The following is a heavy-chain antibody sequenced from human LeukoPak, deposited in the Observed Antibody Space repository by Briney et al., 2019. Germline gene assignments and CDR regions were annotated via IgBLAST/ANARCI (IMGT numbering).Heavy chain of an antibody. CDR1: GFTFSSYW. J-gene: IGHJ4*02. CDR2: IKQDGSEK. CDR3: ARDEAAGGIAAAGNGGDFDC. Sequence: PGGSLRLSCAASGFTFSSYWMSWVRQAPGKGLEWVANIKQDGSEKYYVDSVKGRFTISRDNAKNSLYLQMNSLRAEDTAVYYCARDEAAGGIAAAGNGGDFDCWGQGTLVTVPS. D-gene: IGHD6-13*01. V-gene: IGHV3-7*01.